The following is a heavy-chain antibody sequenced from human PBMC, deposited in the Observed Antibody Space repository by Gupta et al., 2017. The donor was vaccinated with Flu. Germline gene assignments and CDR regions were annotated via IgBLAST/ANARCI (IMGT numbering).Heavy chain of an antibody. V-gene: IGHV3-48*03. D-gene: IGHD3-3*01. J-gene: IGHJ4*02. CDR1: GFTFSSYE. CDR2: ISSSGSTI. CDR3: AREGYDFGSVRAGNAFDY. Sequence: EVQLVESGGGLVQPGGSLRLSCAASGFTFSSYEMNWVRQAPGKGLEWVSYISSSGSTIYYADSVKGRFTISRDNAKNSLYLQMNSLRAEDTAVYYCAREGYDFGSVRAGNAFDYWGQGTLVTVSS.